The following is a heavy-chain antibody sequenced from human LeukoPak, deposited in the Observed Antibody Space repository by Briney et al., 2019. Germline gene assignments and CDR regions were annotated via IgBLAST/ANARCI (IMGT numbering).Heavy chain of an antibody. J-gene: IGHJ5*02. Sequence: SETLSLTCTVSGGSITSYYWSWIRQPAGKGPEWIGRIYASGSTNYNPSLKSRVTMSVATSKNQFSLRLNSVTAADTAVYYCARGDRAVAGAWGWFDPWGQGTLVTVSS. V-gene: IGHV4-4*07. CDR3: ARGDRAVAGAWGWFDP. CDR1: GGSITSYY. CDR2: IYASGST. D-gene: IGHD6-19*01.